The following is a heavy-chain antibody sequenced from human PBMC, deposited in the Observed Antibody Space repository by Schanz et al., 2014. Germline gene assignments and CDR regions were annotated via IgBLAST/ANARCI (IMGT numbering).Heavy chain of an antibody. V-gene: IGHV3-23*04. J-gene: IGHJ4*02. D-gene: IGHD4-17*01. CDR1: GFSFSGFA. CDR3: AKDCPSDYGDHCFDF. CDR2: ISGRGGRT. Sequence: VQLVESGGGVVQPWRSLRLSCVASGFSFSGFAVHWVRQAPGKGLEWVSAISGRGGRTYYADSVKGRFTISRDNSKNTLYLQMNSLRAEDTAVYYCAKDCPSDYGDHCFDFWGQGTLVTVSS.